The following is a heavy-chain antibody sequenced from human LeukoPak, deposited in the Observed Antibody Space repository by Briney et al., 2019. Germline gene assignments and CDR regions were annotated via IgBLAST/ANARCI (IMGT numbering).Heavy chain of an antibody. V-gene: IGHV1-46*01. D-gene: IGHD2-21*02. CDR2: INPSGGST. CDR1: GYTFTSYY. J-gene: IGHJ4*02. CDR3: ARDPSAYCGGDCSPFDY. Sequence: GASVTVSCTASGYTFTSYYMHWVRQAPGQGLEWMGIINPSGGSTSYAQKFQGRVTMTRDTSTSTVYMELSSLRSEDTAVYYCARDPSAYCGGDCSPFDYWGQGTLVTVSS.